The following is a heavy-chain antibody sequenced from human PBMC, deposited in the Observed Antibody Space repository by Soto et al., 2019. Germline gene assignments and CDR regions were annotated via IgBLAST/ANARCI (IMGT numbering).Heavy chain of an antibody. CDR3: ARGITQGYDY. J-gene: IGHJ4*02. V-gene: IGHV1-8*02. Sequence: QVQLVQSGAEVEKPGASVKVSCQASGYKFNTYDINWVRQATGQGLEWMGWMSPSSGNTGYAQKFQGRVTMTRDTPVSTAYLELNSLTSNVTAVYYCARGITQGYDYWGQGTPVTVSS. CDR2: MSPSSGNT. CDR1: GYKFNTYD. D-gene: IGHD1-20*01.